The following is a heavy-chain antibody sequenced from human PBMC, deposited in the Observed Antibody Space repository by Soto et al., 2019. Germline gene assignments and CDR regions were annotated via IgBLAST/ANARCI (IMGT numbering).Heavy chain of an antibody. CDR2: IYPGDSDT. V-gene: IGHV5-51*01. D-gene: IGHD4-17*01. Sequence: PGESLKISCKASGYSFTLYCIGWLRQMPGKGLEWMGIIYPGDSDTRYSPSFQGQVTISADNFISTASLQWSSLKASDTAVYYCARQSPTPGYYYFSYGMDVWRQGTTVTVSS. J-gene: IGHJ6*02. CDR1: GYSFTLYC. CDR3: ARQSPTPGYYYFSYGMDV.